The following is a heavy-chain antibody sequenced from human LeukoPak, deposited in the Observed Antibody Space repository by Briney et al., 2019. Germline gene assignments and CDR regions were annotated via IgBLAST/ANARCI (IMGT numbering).Heavy chain of an antibody. CDR2: IKQDGGEK. J-gene: IGHJ4*02. Sequence: PGGSLRLSCAASGFTFSNYWMNWVRQAPGKGLEWVANIKQDGGEKSYVDSVKGRFTISRDNAKNSLYLQMNSLRAEDTAVYYCARGTGYDFWSGQIDYWGQGTLVIVSS. D-gene: IGHD3-3*01. V-gene: IGHV3-7*01. CDR1: GFTFSNYW. CDR3: ARGTGYDFWSGQIDY.